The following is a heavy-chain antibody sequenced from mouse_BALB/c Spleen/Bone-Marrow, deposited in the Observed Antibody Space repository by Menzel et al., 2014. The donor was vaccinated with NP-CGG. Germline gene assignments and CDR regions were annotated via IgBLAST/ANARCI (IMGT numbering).Heavy chain of an antibody. J-gene: IGHJ4*01. CDR3: ARHSSNTSYYYTMDY. CDR1: GFTFSSFA. D-gene: IGHD5-1-1*01. V-gene: IGHV5-9-3*01. CDR2: ISSGGSYT. Sequence: EVQLVESGGGLVKPGGSLKLSCAASGFTFSSFAMSWVRQTPEKRLEWVATISSGGSYTYYPDSVNGRFTISRDNAKNTLYLQMSNLRSEDTAMYYCARHSSNTSYYYTMDYWGQGTSVTVSS.